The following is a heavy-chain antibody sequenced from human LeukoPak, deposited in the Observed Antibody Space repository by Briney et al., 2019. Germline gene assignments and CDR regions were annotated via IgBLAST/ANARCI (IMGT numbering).Heavy chain of an antibody. CDR1: GFTFSSYG. J-gene: IGHJ4*02. V-gene: IGHV3-30*02. Sequence: GGSLRLSCAASGFTFSSYGMHWVRQAPGKGLEWVAFIRYDGSNKYYTDSVKGRFTISRDNSKNTLYLQMNGLRGEDTAVYYCAKDVSGDYSFDYWGQGTLVTVSS. CDR2: IRYDGSNK. D-gene: IGHD4-17*01. CDR3: AKDVSGDYSFDY.